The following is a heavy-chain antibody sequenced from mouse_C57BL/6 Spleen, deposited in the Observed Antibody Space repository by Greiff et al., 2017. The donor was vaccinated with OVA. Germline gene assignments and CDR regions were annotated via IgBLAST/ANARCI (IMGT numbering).Heavy chain of an antibody. D-gene: IGHD1-1*01. CDR2: IYPRSGNP. CDR3: AIRTTVVAWYFDV. J-gene: IGHJ1*03. CDR1: GYTFTSYG. V-gene: IGHV1-81*01. Sequence: VKLMESGAELARPGASVKLSCKAPGYTFTSYGISWVKQRTGQGLEWFGGIYPRSGNPYYNEKLKGKSTLTADKSCSTAYMELRSLTSEDSAVYFCAIRTTVVAWYFDVWGTGTTVTVSS.